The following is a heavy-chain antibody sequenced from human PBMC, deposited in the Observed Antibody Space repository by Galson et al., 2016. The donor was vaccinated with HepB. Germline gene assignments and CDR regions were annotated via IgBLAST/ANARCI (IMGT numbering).Heavy chain of an antibody. CDR1: GGTFNSHG. Sequence: SVKVSCKASGGTFNSHGFSWVRQAPGQGLEYMGQIFPVFGTTNYPQKFQGRVTLTADESTRTASLELSSLRSEDTAVYYCAAMTTLTGGFDFWGQGTRVIVSS. CDR2: IFPVFGTT. D-gene: IGHD4-11*01. CDR3: AAMTTLTGGFDF. V-gene: IGHV1-69*13. J-gene: IGHJ4*02.